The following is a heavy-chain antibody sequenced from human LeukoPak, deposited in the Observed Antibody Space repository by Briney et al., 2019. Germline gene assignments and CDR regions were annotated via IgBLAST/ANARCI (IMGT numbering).Heavy chain of an antibody. CDR1: GFTFSSYA. Sequence: GGSLRLSCAASGFTFSSYAMHWVRQAPGKGLEWVAVISYDGSNKYYADSVKGRFTISRDNSKNTLYLQMNSLRAEDTAVYYCAKTLKYSSSWYFDYWGQGTLVTVSS. CDR3: AKTLKYSSSWYFDY. CDR2: ISYDGSNK. J-gene: IGHJ4*02. D-gene: IGHD6-13*01. V-gene: IGHV3-30*04.